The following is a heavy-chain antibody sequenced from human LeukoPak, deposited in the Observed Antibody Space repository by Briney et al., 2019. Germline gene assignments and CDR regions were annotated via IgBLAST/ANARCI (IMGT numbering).Heavy chain of an antibody. D-gene: IGHD6-13*01. Sequence: GGSLRLSCAASGFTFSSYAMSWVRQAPGKGLEWVSAISGSGGSTYYADSVKGRFTISRDNSKNTLYLQMNSLRAEDTAVYYCAKDPLVGSSSRYYFDYWGQGTLVTVSS. CDR3: AKDPLVGSSSRYYFDY. CDR2: ISGSGGST. J-gene: IGHJ4*02. V-gene: IGHV3-23*01. CDR1: GFTFSSYA.